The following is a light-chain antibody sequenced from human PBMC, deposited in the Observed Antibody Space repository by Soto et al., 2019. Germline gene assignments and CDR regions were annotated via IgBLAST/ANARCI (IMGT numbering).Light chain of an antibody. Sequence: EIVLTQSPATLSFSPVERSILSFRASQSVSSYLAWYQQKPGQAPRLLIYGASNRATGIPDRFSGSGSGTDFTLTISRLEPEDFAVYYCQQYGSSGTFGQGTKVDIK. CDR2: GAS. V-gene: IGKV3-20*01. CDR3: QQYGSSGT. J-gene: IGKJ1*01. CDR1: QSVSSY.